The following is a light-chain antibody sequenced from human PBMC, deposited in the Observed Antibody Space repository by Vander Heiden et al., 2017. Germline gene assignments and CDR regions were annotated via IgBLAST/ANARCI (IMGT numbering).Light chain of an antibody. V-gene: IGLV2-23*02. CDR2: EVS. J-gene: IGLJ3*02. Sequence: QSALTQPASVSGSPGQSITIPCPGTSSDVGSYNLVSWYQQPPGKAPKLMIYEVSKRPSGVSNRCSGSKSGNTASLTISGLQAEDEADYYCCSYAGSSTVVFGGGTKLTVL. CDR3: CSYAGSSTVV. CDR1: SSDVGSYNL.